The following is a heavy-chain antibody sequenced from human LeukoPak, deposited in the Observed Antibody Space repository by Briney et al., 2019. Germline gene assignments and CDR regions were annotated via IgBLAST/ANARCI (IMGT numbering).Heavy chain of an antibody. CDR3: ARERVGTLVPAAMRHWFDP. Sequence: GGSLRLSCAASGFTFSSYAMHWVRQAPGKGLEWVAVISFDGSNKYYADSVKGRFTISRDNSKNTLYLQMNSLRAEDTAVYYCARERVGTLVPAAMRHWFDPWGQGTLVTVSS. CDR1: GFTFSSYA. J-gene: IGHJ5*02. D-gene: IGHD2-2*01. CDR2: ISFDGSNK. V-gene: IGHV3-30-3*01.